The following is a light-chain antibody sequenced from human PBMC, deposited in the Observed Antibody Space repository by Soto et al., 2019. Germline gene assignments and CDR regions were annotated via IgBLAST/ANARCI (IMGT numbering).Light chain of an antibody. CDR3: SSYTSSTTLV. CDR2: EVS. Sequence: SVLTQAAAVSGSPGQSVTISCTGTSSDVGGHNYVSWYQQHPGKAPNLMIYEVSNRPSGVSRRFSGSKSGNTASLTISGLQAEDEADYYCSSYTSSTTLVFGTGTKVTVL. CDR1: SSDVGGHNY. J-gene: IGLJ1*01. V-gene: IGLV2-14*01.